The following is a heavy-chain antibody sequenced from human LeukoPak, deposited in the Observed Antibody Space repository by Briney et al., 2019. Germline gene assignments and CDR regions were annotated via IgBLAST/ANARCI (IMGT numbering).Heavy chain of an antibody. CDR2: IYSDGAT. CDR3: ARVSSSWPNWFDP. Sequence: GGSLRLSCAASGFTVSDNYMNWVRQAPGKGLEWVSIIYSDGATHYADSVQGRFTISRDNSKNTLYLQMNSLRAEDTAVYYCARVSSSWPNWFDPWGQGTLVTVSS. D-gene: IGHD6-13*01. J-gene: IGHJ5*02. CDR1: GFTVSDNY. V-gene: IGHV3-66*01.